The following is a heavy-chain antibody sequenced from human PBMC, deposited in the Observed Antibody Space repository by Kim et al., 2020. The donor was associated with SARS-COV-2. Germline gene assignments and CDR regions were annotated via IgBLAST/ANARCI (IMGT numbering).Heavy chain of an antibody. V-gene: IGHV1-18*04. CDR3: ARGGTTTTAPEY. CDR1: GYTFNSHG. J-gene: IGHJ4*02. CDR2: ISPYNGNT. D-gene: IGHD1-1*01. Sequence: ASVKVSCKASGYTFNSHGITWVRQAPGQGLEWMGWISPYNGNTNYAQKFQGRVTMTTETSTSTAYMELRSLISDDTAVYYCARGGTTTTAPEYWGQGTLVTVSS.